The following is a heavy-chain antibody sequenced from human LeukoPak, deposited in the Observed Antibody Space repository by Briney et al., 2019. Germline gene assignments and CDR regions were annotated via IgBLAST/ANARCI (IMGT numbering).Heavy chain of an antibody. D-gene: IGHD2-15*01. Sequence: GGSLRLSCAASGFTFSSYGMHWVRQAPGKGLEWVAVIWYDGSNKYYADSVKGRFTISRDNSKNTLYLQMNSLRAEDTAVYYCARDMVVVVAAIYYYYYGMDVWGQGTTVTVSS. CDR2: IWYDGSNK. CDR1: GFTFSSYG. CDR3: ARDMVVVVAAIYYYYYGMDV. V-gene: IGHV3-33*01. J-gene: IGHJ6*02.